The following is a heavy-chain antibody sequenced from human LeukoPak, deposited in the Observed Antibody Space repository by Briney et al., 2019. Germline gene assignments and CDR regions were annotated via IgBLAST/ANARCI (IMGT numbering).Heavy chain of an antibody. Sequence: GGSLRLSCAASGFSFNSYAMSWVRQAPGKGLEWVSAISASGGSANIADSVKGRFTISRDNARNTLYLQMNSLRAEDTALYYCAKVSEFFIVVRRALFDSWGQGTLVTVSS. D-gene: IGHD6-6*01. CDR2: ISASGGSA. J-gene: IGHJ4*02. CDR3: AKVSEFFIVVRRALFDS. CDR1: GFSFNSYA. V-gene: IGHV3-23*01.